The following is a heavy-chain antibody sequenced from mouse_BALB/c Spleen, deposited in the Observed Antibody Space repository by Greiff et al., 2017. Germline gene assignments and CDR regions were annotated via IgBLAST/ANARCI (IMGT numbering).Heavy chain of an antibody. Sequence: DVKLVESGGGLVQPGGSRKLSCAASGFTFSDYGMAWVRQAPGKGPEWVAFISNLAYSIYYADTVTGRFTISRENAKNTLYLEMSSLRSEDTAMYYCARESGSTMITTDWYFDVWGAGTTVTVSS. J-gene: IGHJ1*01. CDR1: GFTFSDYG. CDR3: ARESGSTMITTDWYFDV. CDR2: ISNLAYSI. D-gene: IGHD2-4*01. V-gene: IGHV5-15*02.